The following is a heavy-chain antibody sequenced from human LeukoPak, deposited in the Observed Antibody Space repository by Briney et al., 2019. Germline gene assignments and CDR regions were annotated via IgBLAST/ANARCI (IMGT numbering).Heavy chain of an antibody. V-gene: IGHV4-4*07. J-gene: IGHJ6*03. CDR3: ARLKYYDSTGYSPGYYMVG. D-gene: IGHD3-22*01. CDR2: IYITGST. Sequence: PSETLSLTCTGSGGSIIDYNWSWSRQSAGTGLEWVGRIYITGSTNYNPSLQSRLSMSVDTSKNQFSLRLTSVSAADTAVYYCARLKYYDSTGYSPGYYMVGWGKGITVTVSS. CDR1: GGSIIDYN.